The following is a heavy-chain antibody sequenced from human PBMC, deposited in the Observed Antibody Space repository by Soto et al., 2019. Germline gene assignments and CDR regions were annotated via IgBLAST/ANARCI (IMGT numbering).Heavy chain of an antibody. CDR2: INAGNGNT. Sequence: ASVKVSFKASGYTFTSYAMHWVRQAPGQRLEWMGWINAGNGNTKYSQKFQGRVTITRDTSASTAYMELSSLRSEDTAVYYCARGFFPSEKLAWAYFAYWAQEPLVPGSS. CDR1: GYTFTSYA. J-gene: IGHJ4*02. CDR3: ARGFFPSEKLAWAYFAY. V-gene: IGHV1-3*01. D-gene: IGHD3-3*02.